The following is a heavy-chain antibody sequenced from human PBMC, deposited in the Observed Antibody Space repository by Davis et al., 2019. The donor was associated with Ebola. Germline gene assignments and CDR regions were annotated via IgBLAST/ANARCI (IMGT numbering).Heavy chain of an antibody. Sequence: GGSLRLSCAASGFTFSDYYMSWIRQAPGKGLEWVSYISSSSSYTHYADSVKGRFTISRDNAKNSLYLQMNSLRAQDTAVYYCAREGRRSRYGGNPGEPGYWGQGTLVTVSS. J-gene: IGHJ4*02. CDR1: GFTFSDYY. CDR2: ISSSSSYT. CDR3: AREGRRSRYGGNPGEPGY. V-gene: IGHV3-11*05. D-gene: IGHD4-23*01.